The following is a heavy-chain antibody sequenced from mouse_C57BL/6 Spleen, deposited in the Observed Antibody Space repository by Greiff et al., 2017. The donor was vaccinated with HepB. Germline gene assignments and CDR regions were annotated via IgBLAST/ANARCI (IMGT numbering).Heavy chain of an antibody. CDR3: ARAFITTVVARAMDY. CDR1: GFTFSSYA. D-gene: IGHD1-1*01. CDR2: ISDGGSYT. V-gene: IGHV5-4*01. Sequence: EVQRVESGGGLVKPGGSLKLSCAASGFTFSSYAMSWVRQTPEKRLEWVATISDGGSYTYYPDNVKGRFTIARDNAKNNLYLQMSHLYSEDTAMYYCARAFITTVVARAMDYWGQGTSVTVSS. J-gene: IGHJ4*01.